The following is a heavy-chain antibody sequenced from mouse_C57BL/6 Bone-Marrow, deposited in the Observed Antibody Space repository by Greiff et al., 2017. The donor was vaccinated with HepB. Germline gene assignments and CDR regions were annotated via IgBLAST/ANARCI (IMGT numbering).Heavy chain of an antibody. CDR2: ISSGGSYT. Sequence: EVKLVESGGDLVKPGGSLKLSCAASGFTFSSYGMSWVRQTPDKRLEWVATISSGGSYTYYPDSVKGRFTISRDNAKNTLYLQMSSLKSEDTAMYYCARHGEGFDYWGQGTLVTVSA. CDR3: ARHGEGFDY. J-gene: IGHJ3*01. V-gene: IGHV5-6*01. CDR1: GFTFSSYG.